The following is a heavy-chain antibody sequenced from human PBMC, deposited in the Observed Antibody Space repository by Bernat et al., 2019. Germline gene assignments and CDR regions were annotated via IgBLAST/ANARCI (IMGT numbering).Heavy chain of an antibody. Sequence: QVQLVQSGAEVKKPGASVKVSCKASDYTFPSYGLSWVRQAPGQGLEWMGWTNAHNGHTHYAEKFQGRVTMTTDTSTSTAYMELRGLRSDDTAVYYCARVTSIFGVVSSYYYYMDVWGEGTTVTVSS. J-gene: IGHJ6*03. CDR2: TNAHNGHT. D-gene: IGHD3-3*01. CDR3: ARVTSIFGVVSSYYYYMDV. CDR1: DYTFPSYG. V-gene: IGHV1-18*01.